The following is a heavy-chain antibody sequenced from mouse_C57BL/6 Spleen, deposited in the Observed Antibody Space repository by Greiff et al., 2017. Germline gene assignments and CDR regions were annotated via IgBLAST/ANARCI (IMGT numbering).Heavy chain of an antibody. CDR2: ISSGSSTI. CDR1: GFTFSDYG. J-gene: IGHJ4*01. D-gene: IGHD3-1*01. V-gene: IGHV5-17*01. CDR3: ANSGTGYAMDY. Sequence: DVQLVESGGGLVKPGGSLKLSCAASGFTFSDYGMHWVRQAPEKGLEWVAYISSGSSTIYYADTVKGRFTISRDNAKNTLFLQMTSLRSEDTAMYYCANSGTGYAMDYWGQGTSVTVSS.